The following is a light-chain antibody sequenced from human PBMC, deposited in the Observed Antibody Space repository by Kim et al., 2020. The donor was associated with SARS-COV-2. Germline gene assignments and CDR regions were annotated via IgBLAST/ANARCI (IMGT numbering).Light chain of an antibody. CDR3: QSYNRDNVI. Sequence: NFMLTQPHSVSESPGKTVTISCTRSSGSIDDNYVQWYQQRPGGVPTTVIYEDDQRPSGVSDRFSGSIDNSSNSASLTISGLRTEDEADSYCQSYNRDNVIFGGGTQLTVL. CDR2: EDD. V-gene: IGLV6-57*04. CDR1: SGSIDDNY. J-gene: IGLJ2*01.